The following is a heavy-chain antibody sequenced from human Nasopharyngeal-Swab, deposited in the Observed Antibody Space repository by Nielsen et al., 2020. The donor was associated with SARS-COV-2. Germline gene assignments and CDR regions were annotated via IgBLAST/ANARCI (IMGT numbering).Heavy chain of an antibody. CDR3: AKDLYASGSYGWFDP. V-gene: IGHV4-59*02. J-gene: IGHJ5*02. CDR2: TSYSGKS. CDR1: GASVTSSY. Sequence: SETLSLTCTVSGASVTSSYWTWIRQSPGKGLEWVASTSYSGKSTYNPSLLTRLTISIDPSTNQVSLKLKSVTAADSALYFCAKDLYASGSYGWFDPWGRGVLVTVSS. D-gene: IGHD3-10*01.